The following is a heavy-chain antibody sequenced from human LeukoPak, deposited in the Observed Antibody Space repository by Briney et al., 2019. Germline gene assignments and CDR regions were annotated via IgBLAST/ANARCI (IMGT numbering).Heavy chain of an antibody. V-gene: IGHV4-59*05. J-gene: IGHJ3*02. CDR3: ARLHYDFWSWDVAFDI. D-gene: IGHD3-3*01. CDR2: IYYSGST. CDR1: GGSISSYY. Sequence: PSETLSLTCTVSGGSISSYYWSWIRQPAGKGLEWIGSIYYSGSTYYNPSLKSRVTISVDTSKNQFSLKLSSVTAADTAVYYCARLHYDFWSWDVAFDIWGQGTMVTVSS.